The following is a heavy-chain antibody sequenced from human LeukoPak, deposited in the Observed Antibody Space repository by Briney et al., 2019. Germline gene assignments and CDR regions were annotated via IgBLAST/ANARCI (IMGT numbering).Heavy chain of an antibody. CDR1: GFSITTGYY. CDR2: IFRIGSS. CDR3: ARVIDVAAAGYFDS. D-gene: IGHD6-13*01. V-gene: IGHV4-38-2*02. J-gene: IGHJ4*02. Sequence: SETLSLTCSVSGFSITTGYYWAWIRQPPGKGLEWIGTIFRIGSSYFNPSLKSRVTISVDASKNQFSLKLSSVTAADTALYYCARVIDVAAAGYFDSWGQGTQVTVSS.